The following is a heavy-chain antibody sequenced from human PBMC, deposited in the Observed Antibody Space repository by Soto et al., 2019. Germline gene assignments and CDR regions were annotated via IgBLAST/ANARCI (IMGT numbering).Heavy chain of an antibody. D-gene: IGHD6-6*01. CDR1: GDSISSGGYY. V-gene: IGHV4-31*03. Sequence: SETLSLTCTVSGDSISSGGYYWSWIRQHPGKGLEWIGYIYYSGSTYYSPSLKSRVTITVDTSKNQFSLKLSSVTAADTAVYYCARAIIAALPLINYFDDWGQGTQVTVSS. CDR2: IYYSGST. J-gene: IGHJ4*02. CDR3: ARAIIAALPLINYFDD.